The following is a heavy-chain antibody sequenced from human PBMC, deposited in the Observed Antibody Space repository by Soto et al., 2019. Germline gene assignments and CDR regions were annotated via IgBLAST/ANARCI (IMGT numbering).Heavy chain of an antibody. CDR3: ATSVNSAMAFDY. Sequence: ASVKVSCKASGYTFTHYYIHWVRQAPGQGLEWMGIINPNGGITTYAQKFRAGFSMTRDTSTSIVYLELSSLRSEDSAVYYCATSVNSAMAFDYWGQGTLVTVSS. V-gene: IGHV1-46*03. J-gene: IGHJ4*02. CDR2: INPNGGIT. CDR1: GYTFTHYY. D-gene: IGHD5-18*01.